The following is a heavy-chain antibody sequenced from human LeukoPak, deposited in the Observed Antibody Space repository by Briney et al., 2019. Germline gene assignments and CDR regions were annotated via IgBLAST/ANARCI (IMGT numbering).Heavy chain of an antibody. CDR1: GFSRSTSGVG. V-gene: IGHV2-5*02. Sequence: SGPTLVNPTQTLTLTCTFSGFSRSTSGVGVGWVRQPPGKALEWLALIYWDDDKRYSPSLKSRLTITKDTSKNQVVLTMTNMDAVDTSTYYFPHMVVYSSSYDAFDIWGQGTMVTVSS. CDR2: IYWDDDK. J-gene: IGHJ3*02. D-gene: IGHD6-6*01. CDR3: PHMVVYSSSYDAFDI.